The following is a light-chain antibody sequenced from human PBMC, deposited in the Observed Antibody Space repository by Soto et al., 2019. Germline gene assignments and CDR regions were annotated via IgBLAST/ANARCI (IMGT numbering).Light chain of an antibody. CDR3: QSYDSSLSGWV. J-gene: IGLJ3*02. V-gene: IGLV1-40*01. CDR2: GNS. CDR1: RSNIGAGYD. Sequence: QSVLTQPPSVSGAPGQRVTISCTGSRSNIGAGYDVHWYQQLPGTAPKLFIFGNSNRPSGVPDRFSGSKSGTSASLAITGLQAEDEADYYCQSYDSSLSGWVFGGGTKLTVL.